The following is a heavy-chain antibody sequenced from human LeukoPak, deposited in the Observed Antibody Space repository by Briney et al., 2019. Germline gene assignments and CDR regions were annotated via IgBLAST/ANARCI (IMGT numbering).Heavy chain of an antibody. CDR3: ARQDSSCYYYEGYFQH. J-gene: IGHJ1*01. CDR1: GGSISGYY. D-gene: IGHD3-22*01. V-gene: IGHV4-4*07. CDR2: IYTSGST. Sequence: SETLSLTCTVSGGSISGYYWSWIRLPAGKGLEWIGRIYTSGSTNDNPSLKSRVTISVDTSKNQFSLKLRSVTAADTAVYYCARQDSSCYYYEGYFQHWGQGTLVTVSS.